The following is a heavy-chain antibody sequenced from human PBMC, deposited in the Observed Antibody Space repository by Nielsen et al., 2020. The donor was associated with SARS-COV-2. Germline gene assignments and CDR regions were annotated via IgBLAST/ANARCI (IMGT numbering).Heavy chain of an antibody. Sequence: ASFKVSCKASSYTFTSYSMHWVRQAPGKRLEWMVWINAGNGNTKYSQKFQGRVTITRDTSASTAYMELSSLRSEDTAVYYCARKGYCSSWYFDYWGQGTLVTVSS. CDR3: ARKGYCSSWYFDY. V-gene: IGHV1-3*01. CDR1: SYTFTSYS. D-gene: IGHD6-13*01. J-gene: IGHJ4*02. CDR2: INAGNGNT.